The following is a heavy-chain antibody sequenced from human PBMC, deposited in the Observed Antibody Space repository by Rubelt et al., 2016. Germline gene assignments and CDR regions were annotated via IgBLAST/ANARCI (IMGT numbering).Heavy chain of an antibody. D-gene: IGHD4-17*01. V-gene: IGHV4-31*03. CDR3: ARTLRVVDYGDYPIDY. Sequence: QVQLQESGPGLVKPSQTLSLTCTVSGGSISSGGYYWSWIRQHPGKGLEWIGYIYYSGSTYYNPSLKGRVTISVDTSENQFSLKLSSVTAADTAVYYCARTLRVVDYGDYPIDYWGQGTLVTVSS. CDR1: GGSISSGGYY. J-gene: IGHJ4*02. CDR2: IYYSGST.